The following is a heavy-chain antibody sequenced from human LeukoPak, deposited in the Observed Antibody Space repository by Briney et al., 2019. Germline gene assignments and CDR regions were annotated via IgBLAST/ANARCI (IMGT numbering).Heavy chain of an antibody. CDR1: GLSFTDYY. Sequence: SETLPLTCSVSGLSFTDYYWTWIRQPAGKGLEWIGRIYASGSTNDDPSLRSRITISIDKSKNQFSLNLASVTAADTGVYYCAKEHTSTTGRHFDYWGQGILVTVS. J-gene: IGHJ4*02. CDR2: IYASGST. D-gene: IGHD2-2*01. V-gene: IGHV4-4*07. CDR3: AKEHTSTTGRHFDY.